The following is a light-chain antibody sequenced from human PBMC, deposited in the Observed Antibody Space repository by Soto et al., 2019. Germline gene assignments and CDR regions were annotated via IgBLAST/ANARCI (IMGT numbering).Light chain of an antibody. J-gene: IGLJ2*01. CDR2: DVS. CDR3: SSYTSSSALVV. CDR1: SSDVGGYDY. Sequence: QPELTRAASVSGSPGRSITISCTGTSSDVGGYDYVSWYQQHPGKAPKLMIYDVSNRPSGVSNRFSGSKSGNTASLTISGLQAEDEADYYCSSYTSSSALVVFGGGTKVTVL. V-gene: IGLV2-14*03.